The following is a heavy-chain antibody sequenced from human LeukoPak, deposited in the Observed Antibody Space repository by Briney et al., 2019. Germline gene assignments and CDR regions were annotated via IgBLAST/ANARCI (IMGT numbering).Heavy chain of an antibody. CDR1: GFTFSSYG. CDR3: AKRVSTSGVYLAPDFDY. J-gene: IGHJ4*02. D-gene: IGHD6-13*01. Sequence: GGSLRLSCGTSGFTFSSYGMSWVRQAPGRGVEWVSIISGSGGATYYADSVKARFTLSREQSKNTLYLQMNSRRAEDTAVYHCAKRVSTSGVYLAPDFDYWGQGNLVTVSS. V-gene: IGHV3-23*01. CDR2: ISGSGGAT.